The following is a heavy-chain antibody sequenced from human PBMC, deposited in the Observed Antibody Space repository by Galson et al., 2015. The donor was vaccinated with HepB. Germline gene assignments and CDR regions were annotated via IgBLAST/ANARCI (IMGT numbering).Heavy chain of an antibody. CDR1: GFTFSDYY. CDR2: ISSSSSHT. V-gene: IGHV3-11*06. D-gene: IGHD3-16*02. J-gene: IGHJ4*02. Sequence: SLRLSCAASGFTFSDYYMSWIRQAPGKGLEWVSYISSSSSHTNYADSVKGRFTISRDNAKNSLYLQMNSLRAEDTAVYYCARNPYLYVWGSYRYHPPDYWGQGTLVTVSS. CDR3: ARNPYLYVWGSYRYHPPDY.